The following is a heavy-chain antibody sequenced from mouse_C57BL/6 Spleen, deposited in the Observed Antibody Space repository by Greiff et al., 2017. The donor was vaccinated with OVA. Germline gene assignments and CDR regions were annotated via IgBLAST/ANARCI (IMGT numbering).Heavy chain of an antibody. D-gene: IGHD2-14*01. V-gene: IGHV5-9-1*02. CDR3: TREGVQYYYAMDY. J-gene: IGHJ4*01. Sequence: EVQLVESGEGLVKPGGSLKLSCAASGFTFSSYAMSWVRQTPEKRLEWVAYISSGGDYIYYADTVKGRYTISRDNARNTLYLQMSSLKSEDTAMYYCTREGVQYYYAMDYWGQGTSVTVSS. CDR2: ISSGGDYI. CDR1: GFTFSSYA.